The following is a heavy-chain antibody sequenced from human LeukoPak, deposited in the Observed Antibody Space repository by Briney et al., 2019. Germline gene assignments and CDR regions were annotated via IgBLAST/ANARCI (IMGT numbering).Heavy chain of an antibody. CDR1: GFTVSSNY. J-gene: IGHJ3*01. CDR2: IYSGGST. V-gene: IGHV3-53*01. Sequence: GGSLRLSCAVSGFTVSSNYMSWVRQAPGKGLEWVSVIYSGGSTFYADSVQGRFTISRDNSKNTLDLQMNSLRAEDTAVYYCAKDLNSTYNYDSSGYEDAFDFWGQGTMVTVSS. D-gene: IGHD3-22*01. CDR3: AKDLNSTYNYDSSGYEDAFDF.